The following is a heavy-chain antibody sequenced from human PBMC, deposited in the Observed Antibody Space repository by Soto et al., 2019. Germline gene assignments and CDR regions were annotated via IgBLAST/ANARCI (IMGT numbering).Heavy chain of an antibody. J-gene: IGHJ4*02. V-gene: IGHV4-39*01. D-gene: IGHD4-17*01. Sequence: QLQLQESGPGLVKPSETLSLTCTVSGGSISSSSYYWGWIRQPPGKGLEWIGSIYYSGSTYYNPSLKSRVTISVDTSKNKFSLKLSSVTAADTAVYYCERHPFPDIYGDATVFDYWGQGTLVTVSS. CDR2: IYYSGST. CDR3: ERHPFPDIYGDATVFDY. CDR1: GGSISSSSYY.